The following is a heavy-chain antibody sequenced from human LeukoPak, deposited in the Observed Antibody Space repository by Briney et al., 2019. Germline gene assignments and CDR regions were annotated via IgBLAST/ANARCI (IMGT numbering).Heavy chain of an antibody. J-gene: IGHJ4*02. CDR3: APLGGYDSSGYYFDY. CDR1: GGSISSYY. V-gene: IGHV4-59*01. D-gene: IGHD3-22*01. Sequence: PSETLSLTCTVSGGSISSYYWSWIRQPPGKGLEWIGYIYYSGSTNYNPSLKSRVTISVDTSKNQFSLKLSSVTAADTAVYYCAPLGGYDSSGYYFDYWGQGTLVTVSS. CDR2: IYYSGST.